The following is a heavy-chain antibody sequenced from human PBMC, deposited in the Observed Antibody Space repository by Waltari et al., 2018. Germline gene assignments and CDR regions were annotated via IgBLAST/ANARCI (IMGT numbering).Heavy chain of an antibody. CDR3: ARNELGYCSSTSCQLDAFDI. D-gene: IGHD2-2*01. V-gene: IGHV1-46*01. Sequence: QVQLVQSGAEVKKPGASVKVSCKASGYTFTSYYMHWVRQAPGQGLEWKGIIKPGGGSTRYAQKFQDRVTMTRDTSTSTVYMELSSLRSEDTAGYYCARNELGYCSSTSCQLDAFDIWGQGTMVTVSS. J-gene: IGHJ3*02. CDR2: IKPGGGST. CDR1: GYTFTSYY.